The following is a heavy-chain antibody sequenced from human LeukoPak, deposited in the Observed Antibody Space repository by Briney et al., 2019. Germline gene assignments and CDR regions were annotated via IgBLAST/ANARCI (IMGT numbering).Heavy chain of an antibody. CDR3: ARDPSIAVAGTVDY. V-gene: IGHV3-64*01. J-gene: IGHJ4*02. CDR1: GFTFSSYA. D-gene: IGHD6-19*01. CDR2: ISSNGGST. Sequence: GGSLRLSCAASGFTFSSYAMHWVRQAPGKGLEFVSAISSNGGSTYYANSVKGRFTISRDNFKNTLYLQMGSLRAEDIAVYYCARDPSIAVAGTVDYWGQGTLVTVSS.